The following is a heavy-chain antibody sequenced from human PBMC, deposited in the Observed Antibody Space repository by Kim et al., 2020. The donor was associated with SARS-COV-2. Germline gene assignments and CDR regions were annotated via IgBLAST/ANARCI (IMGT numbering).Heavy chain of an antibody. J-gene: IGHJ4*02. CDR3: ARESMIDLIDY. V-gene: IGHV4-61*01. D-gene: IGHD3-22*01. Sequence: SETLSLTCTVSGGSVSSGSYYWSWIRQPPGKGLEWIGYIYYSGSTNYNPSLKSRVTISVDTSKNQFSLKLSSVTAADTAVYYCARESMIDLIDYWGQGTLVTVSS. CDR1: GGSVSSGSYY. CDR2: IYYSGST.